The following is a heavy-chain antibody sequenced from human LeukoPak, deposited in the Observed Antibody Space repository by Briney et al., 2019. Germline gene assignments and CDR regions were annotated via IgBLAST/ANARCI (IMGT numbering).Heavy chain of an antibody. CDR1: GFTLSSYS. J-gene: IGHJ4*02. D-gene: IGHD3-10*01. CDR3: ARDGRVGEFLSSPGY. Sequence: GGSLRLSCATSGFTLSSYSMNWVRQAPGKGLEWISFIDPSSSTIYYADSVKGRFTISRDNAKNSLYLHMNSLRAEDTAIYYCARDGRVGEFLSSPGYWGQGTRVTVSS. V-gene: IGHV3-48*01. CDR2: IDPSSSTI.